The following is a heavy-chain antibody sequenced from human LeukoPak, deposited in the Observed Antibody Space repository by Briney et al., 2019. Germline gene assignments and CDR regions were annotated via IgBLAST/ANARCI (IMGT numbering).Heavy chain of an antibody. Sequence: SETLSLTCTVSGGSISSYYWSWIRQPPGKGLEWIGYIYYSGSTNYNPSLKSRVTISVDTSKNQFSLKLSSVTAADTAVYYCARDFCGGDCYSNAFDIWRQGTMVTVSS. CDR3: ARDFCGGDCYSNAFDI. CDR1: GGSISSYY. J-gene: IGHJ3*02. V-gene: IGHV4-59*01. CDR2: IYYSGST. D-gene: IGHD2-21*02.